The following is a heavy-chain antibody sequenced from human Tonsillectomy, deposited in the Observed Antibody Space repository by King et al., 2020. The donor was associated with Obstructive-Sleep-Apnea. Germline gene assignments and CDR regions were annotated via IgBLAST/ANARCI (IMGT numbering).Heavy chain of an antibody. CDR2: IKSKSDGGTT. CDR1: GFTFSHAW. V-gene: IGHV3-15*01. D-gene: IGHD5-18*01. CDR3: TPRGYSDEDSYGMDA. Sequence: VQLVESGGGLVKPGGSLRLSCAAFGFTFSHAWMSWVRQAPGKGLEWVGRIKSKSDGGTTDYSAPVKGRFTISRDDSKDTLYLQMNSLKTEDTAVYYCTPRGYSDEDSYGMDAWGQGTTVTVSS. J-gene: IGHJ6*02.